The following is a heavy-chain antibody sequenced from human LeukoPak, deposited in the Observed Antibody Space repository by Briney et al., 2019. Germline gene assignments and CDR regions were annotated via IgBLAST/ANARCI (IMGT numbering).Heavy chain of an antibody. CDR2: ISYDGSNK. J-gene: IGHJ4*02. V-gene: IGHV3-30-3*01. Sequence: AMHXVRQAPGKXLEWVAVISYDGSNKYYADSVKGRFTISRDNSKNTLYLQMNSLRAEDTAVYYCASRSGSYRPSDYWGQGTLVTVSS. D-gene: IGHD1-26*01. CDR1: A. CDR3: ASRSGSYRPSDY.